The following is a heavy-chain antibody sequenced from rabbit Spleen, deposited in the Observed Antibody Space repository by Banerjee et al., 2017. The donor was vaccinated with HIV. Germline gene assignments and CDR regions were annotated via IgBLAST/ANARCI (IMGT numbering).Heavy chain of an antibody. Sequence: QSLEESGGGLVKPGASLTLTCTTSGFSFNSVFWMCWVRQAPGKGLEWIACIYAGGGGGTYYASWAKGRFTISKTSSTTVTLQMTRLTAADTATYFCARDTSSSFSSYGMDLWGPGTLVTVS. J-gene: IGHJ6*01. CDR2: IYAGGGGGT. V-gene: IGHV1S40*01. CDR3: ARDTSSSFSSYGMDL. CDR1: GFSFNSVFW. D-gene: IGHD1-1*01.